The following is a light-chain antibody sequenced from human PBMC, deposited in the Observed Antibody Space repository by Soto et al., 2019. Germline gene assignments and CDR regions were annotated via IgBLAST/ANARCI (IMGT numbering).Light chain of an antibody. Sequence: DIVLTQSPGTLSLSPGERATLSCRASQSVSSYLAWYQPKPGQAPSLLIYDASNRATGIPARFSGSGSGTDFTLTISRLQPEDFAVYYCQQYGSSGTFGQGAKVDIK. V-gene: IGKV3-20*01. CDR3: QQYGSSGT. CDR1: QSVSSY. CDR2: DAS. J-gene: IGKJ1*01.